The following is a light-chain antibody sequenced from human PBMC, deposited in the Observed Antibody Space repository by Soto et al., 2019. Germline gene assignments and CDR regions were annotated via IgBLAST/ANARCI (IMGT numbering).Light chain of an antibody. CDR3: QQYGSSPPWT. J-gene: IGKJ1*01. V-gene: IGKV3-20*01. CDR2: GAS. CDR1: ESVTSSY. Sequence: EIVLTQSPGTGSFSPGEIATLSCSASESVTSSYLAWYQQKPGQAPRLLIYGASSRATGIPDRFSGSGSGTDFTLTISRLEPEDFAVYYCQQYGSSPPWTFGQGTKVDIK.